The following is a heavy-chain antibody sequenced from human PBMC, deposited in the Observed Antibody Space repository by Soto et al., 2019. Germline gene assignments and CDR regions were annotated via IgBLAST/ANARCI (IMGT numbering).Heavy chain of an antibody. Sequence: EVQLVESGGGLVMPGGSLRLSCAASGFTFASYHMSWVRQAPGKGLDWVSSINPSSSHIYYSDSVRGRFTISRDDSKKSLHLDMNSLRTEDVAIYYWVGGYCGGGGCYLRRDAFDVWGQGTAVTVSS. D-gene: IGHD2-15*01. V-gene: IGHV3-21*02. CDR1: GFTFASYH. CDR2: INPSSSHI. CDR3: VGGYCGGGGCYLRRDAFDV. J-gene: IGHJ3*01.